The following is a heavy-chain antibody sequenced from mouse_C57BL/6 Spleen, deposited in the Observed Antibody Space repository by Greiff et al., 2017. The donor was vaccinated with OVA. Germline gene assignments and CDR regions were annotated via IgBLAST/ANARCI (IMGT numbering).Heavy chain of an antibody. D-gene: IGHD1-1*01. CDR1: GYAFSSSW. Sequence: QVQLQQSGPELVKPGASVKISCKASGYAFSSSWMNWVKQRPGKGLEWIGRIYPGDGDTNYNGKFKGKATLTADKSSSTAYMQLSSLTSEDSAVYFCAGYYGSSPAWFADWGQGTLVTVSA. CDR2: IYPGDGDT. CDR3: AGYYGSSPAWFAD. V-gene: IGHV1-82*01. J-gene: IGHJ3*01.